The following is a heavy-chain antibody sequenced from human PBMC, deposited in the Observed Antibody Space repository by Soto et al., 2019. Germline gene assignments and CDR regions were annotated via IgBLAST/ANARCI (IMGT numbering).Heavy chain of an antibody. CDR2: IYSTGNT. D-gene: IGHD6-13*01. CDR3: RRSSRYSTDV. V-gene: IGHV4-39*01. Sequence: QLQLQESGPGQVKPSETLSLTCTVSGDSIRSSSYWGWIRQPPGKGLEWIGSIYSTGNTYYNPSLNGQVTISVDTSKNQFSLNVISVTAADTAVYYCRRSSRYSTDVWGQGTTVTVSS. J-gene: IGHJ6*02. CDR1: GDSIRSSSY.